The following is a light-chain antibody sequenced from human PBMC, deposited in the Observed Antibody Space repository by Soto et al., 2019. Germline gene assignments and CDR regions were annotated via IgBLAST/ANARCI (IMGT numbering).Light chain of an antibody. CDR2: DVS. Sequence: QSALTQPASVSGSPGQSITISCTGTSSDVGGYNYVSWYQQHPGKAPKLMIYDVSNRPSGVSNRFSGSKSGNTASLTISGLQAEDKADYYCSSYTSSSHVVFGGGTKVTVL. V-gene: IGLV2-14*01. J-gene: IGLJ2*01. CDR3: SSYTSSSHVV. CDR1: SSDVGGYNY.